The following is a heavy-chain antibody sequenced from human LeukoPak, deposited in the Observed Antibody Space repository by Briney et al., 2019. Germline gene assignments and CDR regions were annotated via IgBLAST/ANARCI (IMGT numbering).Heavy chain of an antibody. CDR2: INIDGSRT. Sequence: GGSLRLSCAVSGFTFSSYWMHWVRQAPGKGLVWVSRINIDGSRTSYADSVKGRFTVSRDNVKSTLYLQMNSLRAEDTAVYYCARDSSDVSYWGQGTLVTVSS. V-gene: IGHV3-74*01. CDR1: GFTFSSYW. D-gene: IGHD6-25*01. CDR3: ARDSSDVSY. J-gene: IGHJ4*02.